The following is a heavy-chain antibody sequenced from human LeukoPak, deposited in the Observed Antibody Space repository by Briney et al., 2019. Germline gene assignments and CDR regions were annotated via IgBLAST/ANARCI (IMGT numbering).Heavy chain of an antibody. V-gene: IGHV4-34*01. CDR3: AGSNHYYDSSGYKYYFDY. J-gene: IGHJ4*02. CDR2: INHSGST. CDR1: GGSFSGYY. D-gene: IGHD3-22*01. Sequence: SETLSLTCAVYGGSFSGYYWSWIRQPPGKGLEWIGEINHSGSTNYNPSLKSRVTISVDTSKNQFSLKLSSETAADTAVYYCAGSNHYYDSSGYKYYFDYWGQGTLVTVSS.